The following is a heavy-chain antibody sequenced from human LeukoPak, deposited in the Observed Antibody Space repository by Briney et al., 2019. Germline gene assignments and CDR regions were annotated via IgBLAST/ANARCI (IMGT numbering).Heavy chain of an antibody. J-gene: IGHJ4*02. CDR3: ARGVTTIY. V-gene: IGHV3-64*01. CDR2: ISSSGGNT. CDR1: GFTFSSYA. D-gene: IGHD4-17*01. Sequence: GGSLRLSCAASGFTFSSYAMHWVRQAPGKGLEYVSVISSSGGNTYYANSVKGRSTISRDNSKNTLYLQMGSLRTEDMAVYYCARGVTTIYWGQGTLVTVSS.